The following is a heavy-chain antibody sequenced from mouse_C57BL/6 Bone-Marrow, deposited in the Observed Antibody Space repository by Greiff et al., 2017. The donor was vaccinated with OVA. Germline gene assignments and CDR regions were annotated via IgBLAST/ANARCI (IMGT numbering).Heavy chain of an antibody. CDR2: IWSGGST. CDR3: ARRGGTGTVYYFDY. V-gene: IGHV2-2*01. J-gene: IGHJ2*01. D-gene: IGHD4-1*01. Sequence: VKLQQSGPGLVQPSQSLSITCTVSGFSLTSYGVHWVRQSPGKGLEWLGVIWSGGSTAYNAAFISRLSISKDNSKSQVFFKMNSLQADDTARYYCARRGGTGTVYYFDYWGQGTTLTVSS. CDR1: GFSLTSYG.